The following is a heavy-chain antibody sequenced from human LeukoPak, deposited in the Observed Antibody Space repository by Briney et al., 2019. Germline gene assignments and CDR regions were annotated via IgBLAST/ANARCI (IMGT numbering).Heavy chain of an antibody. J-gene: IGHJ4*02. CDR1: GYFISRGYY. V-gene: IGHV4-38-2*01. Sequence: PPETLSLTCAVSGYFISRGYYWGWIPQPPGKGLEWIGGIYHSRSTYYNSSLKSPVTITVHTSKHQFSLKRASVPAAHTAIYYCVRSEDTPVRVFDYWGQGTLVTVSS. D-gene: IGHD2-15*01. CDR2: IYHSRST. CDR3: VRSEDTPVRVFDY.